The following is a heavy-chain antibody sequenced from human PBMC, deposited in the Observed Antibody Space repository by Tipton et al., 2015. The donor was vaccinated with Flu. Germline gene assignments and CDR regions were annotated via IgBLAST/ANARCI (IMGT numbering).Heavy chain of an antibody. CDR3: ARHFLRGSNFWSGYYLPYYMDV. CDR1: GGSFSGYY. D-gene: IGHD3-3*01. CDR2: IYYSGST. J-gene: IGHJ6*03. Sequence: TLSLTCAVYGGSFSGYYWSWIRQPPGKGLEWIGYIYYSGSTNYNPSLKSRVTISVDTSKNQFSLKLSSVTAADTAVYYCARHFLRGSNFWSGYYLPYYMDVWGKGTTVTVSS. V-gene: IGHV4-59*08.